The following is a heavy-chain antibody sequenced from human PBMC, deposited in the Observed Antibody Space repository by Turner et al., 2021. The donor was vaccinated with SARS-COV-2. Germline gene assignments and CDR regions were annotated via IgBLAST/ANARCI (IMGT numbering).Heavy chain of an antibody. J-gene: IGHJ5*02. D-gene: IGHD1-7*01. V-gene: IGHV1-69*10. CDR1: GGTLSSHA. CDR2: LPPILSIA. CDR3: ARDYNWNYGWFDP. Sequence: HVQLVQSGGDVNKLGPSVKVSCKASGGTLSSHAISWVRQAPSQGLEWKEGLPPILSIANYAQKFQGRVTITADKTTNTADMALSSLGSEDTAVYYCARDYNWNYGWFDPWGQGTLVTVSS.